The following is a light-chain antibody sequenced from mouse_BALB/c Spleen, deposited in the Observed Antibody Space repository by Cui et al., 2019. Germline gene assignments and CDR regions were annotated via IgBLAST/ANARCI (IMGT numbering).Light chain of an antibody. Sequence: QIVLTQSPALMSASPGEKVTMTCSAISSVSYMYWYQQKPRSSPKPWIYLTSNRASGVPARFSGSGSGTSYSLTISSMEAEDAATYYCQQWSSNPLTFGAGTKLELK. J-gene: IGKJ5*01. CDR3: QQWSSNPLT. CDR1: SSVSY. V-gene: IGKV4-68*01. CDR2: LTS.